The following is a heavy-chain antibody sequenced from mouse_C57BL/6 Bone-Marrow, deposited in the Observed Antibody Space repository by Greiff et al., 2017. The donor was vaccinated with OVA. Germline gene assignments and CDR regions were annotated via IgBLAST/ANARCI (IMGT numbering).Heavy chain of an antibody. D-gene: IGHD1-1*01. CDR1: GFTFSSYA. CDR3: ARERTVGGAFDV. V-gene: IGHV5-4*01. J-gene: IGHJ1*03. CDR2: ISDGGSYT. Sequence: EVKLVESGGGLVKPGGSLKLSCAASGFTFSSYAMSWVRQTPEKRLEWVATISDGGSYTYYPDNVKGRFTISRDNAKNNLYLQMSHLKSEDTAMYYCARERTVGGAFDVWGTGTTVTVSS.